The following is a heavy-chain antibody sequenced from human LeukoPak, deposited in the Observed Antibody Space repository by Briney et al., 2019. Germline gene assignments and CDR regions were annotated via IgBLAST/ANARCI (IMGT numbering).Heavy chain of an antibody. D-gene: IGHD3-3*01. CDR2: IYHSGST. V-gene: IGHV4-59*12. CDR1: GGSISNYY. CDR3: ARGRAQGYDFWSGYLDGFLDGMDV. Sequence: PSETLSLTCTVPGGSISNYYWSWIRQPPGKGLEWIGYIYHSGSTYYNPSLKSRVTISVDRFKNQFSLKLSSVTAADTAVYYCARGRAQGYDFWSGYLDGFLDGMDVWGQGTTVTVSS. J-gene: IGHJ6*02.